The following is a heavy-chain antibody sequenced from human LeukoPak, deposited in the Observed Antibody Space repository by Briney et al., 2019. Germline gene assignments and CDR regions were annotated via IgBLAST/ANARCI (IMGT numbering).Heavy chain of an antibody. V-gene: IGHV4-39*01. J-gene: IGHJ4*02. CDR2: IYYSGST. CDR3: ARISIVVVPAYFDY. D-gene: IGHD2-2*01. Sequence: SETLSLTCTVSGGSISSSSYQWGWIRQPPGKGLEWIGSIYYSGSTYYNPSLKSRVTVSVDTSKNQFSLKLSSVTAADTAVYYCARISIVVVPAYFDYWGQGTLVTVSS. CDR1: GGSISSSSYQ.